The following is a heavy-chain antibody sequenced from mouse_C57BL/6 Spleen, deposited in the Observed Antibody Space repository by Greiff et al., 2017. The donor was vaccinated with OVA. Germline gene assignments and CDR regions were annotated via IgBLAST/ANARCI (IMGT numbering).Heavy chain of an antibody. Sequence: EVKLVDSGPGLVKPSQSLSLTCSVTGYSITSGYYWNWIRQFPGNKLEWMGYISYDGSNNYNPSLKNRISITRDTSKNQFFLKLNSVTTEDTATYYCATFITGFDYWGQGTTLTVSS. J-gene: IGHJ2*01. V-gene: IGHV3-6*01. CDR3: ATFITGFDY. CDR1: GYSITSGYY. D-gene: IGHD1-1*01. CDR2: ISYDGSN.